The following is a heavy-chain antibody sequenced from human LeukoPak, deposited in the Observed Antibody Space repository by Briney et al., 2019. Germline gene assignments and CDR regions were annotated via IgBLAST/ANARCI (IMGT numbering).Heavy chain of an antibody. D-gene: IGHD1-1*01. V-gene: IGHV3-30-3*01. J-gene: IGHJ4*02. CDR1: GFTFSSYA. CDR2: ISYDGSNK. CDR3: ARGGSEVRPHYFDY. Sequence: GGSLRLSCAASGFTFSSYAMHLVRQAPGKGLEWVAVISYDGSNKYYADSVKGRFTISRDNSKNTLYLQMNSLRAEDTAVYYCARGGSEVRPHYFDYWGQGTLVTVSS.